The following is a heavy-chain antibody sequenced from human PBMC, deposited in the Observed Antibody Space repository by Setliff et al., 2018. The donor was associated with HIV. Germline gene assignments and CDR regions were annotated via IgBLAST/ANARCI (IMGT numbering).Heavy chain of an antibody. J-gene: IGHJ4*02. CDR2: IIPSLGTA. V-gene: IGHV1-69*13. Sequence: SVKVSCKASGGTFSDYTITWVRQAPGQGLEWMGGIIPSLGTANYAQRFQGRVTFTADESTSTVYMELSSLRSEDTAMYYCARDAGYSGYAWNYWGQGTLVTVSS. CDR1: GGTFSDYT. D-gene: IGHD5-12*01. CDR3: ARDAGYSGYAWNY.